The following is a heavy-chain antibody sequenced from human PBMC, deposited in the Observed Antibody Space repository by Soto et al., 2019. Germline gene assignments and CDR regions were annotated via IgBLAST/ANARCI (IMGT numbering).Heavy chain of an antibody. Sequence: EVQLVESGGGLVKPGGSLRLSCAASGFTFSSYSMNWVRQAPGKGLEWVSSISSSSSYIYYADSVKGRFTISRDNAKNSLYLQMNSLRAEDTAVYYCARDGSPLSMVSVMDVWGQGTTVTVSS. CDR1: GFTFSSYS. CDR3: ARDGSPLSMVSVMDV. V-gene: IGHV3-21*01. J-gene: IGHJ6*02. D-gene: IGHD2-8*01. CDR2: ISSSSSYI.